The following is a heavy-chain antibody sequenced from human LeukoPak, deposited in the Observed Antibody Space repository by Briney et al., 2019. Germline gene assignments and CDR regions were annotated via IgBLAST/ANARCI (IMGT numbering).Heavy chain of an antibody. V-gene: IGHV3-48*03. D-gene: IGHD7-27*01. J-gene: IGHJ4*02. CDR1: GFTFSSYE. CDR3: ARGNWAEDGYFDY. Sequence: GGSLRLSRAASGFTFSSYEMNWVRQAPGKGLEWVSYISSSGSTIYYADSVEGRFTISRDNAKNSLYLQMDSLRADDTAVYYCARGNWAEDGYFDYWGQGTLVTVSS. CDR2: ISSSGSTI.